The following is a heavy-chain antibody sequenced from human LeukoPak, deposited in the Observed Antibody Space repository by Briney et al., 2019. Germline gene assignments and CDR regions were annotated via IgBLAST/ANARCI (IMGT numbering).Heavy chain of an antibody. CDR3: ATDTSMITFGGVNIFDY. CDR2: FDPEDGET. CDR1: VYTLTELS. V-gene: IGHV1-24*01. J-gene: IGHJ4*02. D-gene: IGHD3-16*01. Sequence: VASVKVSCKVSVYTLTELSMHWVRQAPGKGLEWMGGFDPEDGETIYAQKFQGRVTMTEDTSTDTAYMELSSLRSEDTAVYYCATDTSMITFGGVNIFDYWGQGTLVTVSS.